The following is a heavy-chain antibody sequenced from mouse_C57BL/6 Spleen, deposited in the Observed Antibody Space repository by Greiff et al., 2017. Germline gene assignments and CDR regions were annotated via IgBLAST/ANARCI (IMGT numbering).Heavy chain of an antibody. D-gene: IGHD2-2*01. Sequence: EVQGVESGGGLVQPGGSLKLSCAASGFTFSDYYMYWVRQTPEKRLEWVAYISNGGGSNYYQDTVKGRFTISRDNAKNHLYLQMRRLKSEDTAMYYCARNYGYDLYYAMDYWGQGTSVTVSS. J-gene: IGHJ4*01. CDR3: ARNYGYDLYYAMDY. CDR1: GFTFSDYY. V-gene: IGHV5-12*01. CDR2: ISNGGGSN.